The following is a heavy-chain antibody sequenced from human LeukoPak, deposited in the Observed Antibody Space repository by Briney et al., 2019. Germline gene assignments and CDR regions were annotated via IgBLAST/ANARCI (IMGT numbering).Heavy chain of an antibody. CDR1: GYTFTSYY. CDR2: INPSGGST. CDR3: ARGGRALIGEKYYFDY. J-gene: IGHJ4*02. D-gene: IGHD3-22*01. Sequence: ASVKVSCKASGYTFTSYYMHWVRQAPGQGLEWMGIINPSGGSTSYAQKFQGRVTMTRDTSTSTVYMELSSLRSEDTAVYYCARGGRALIGEKYYFDYWGQGTLVAVSS. V-gene: IGHV1-46*01.